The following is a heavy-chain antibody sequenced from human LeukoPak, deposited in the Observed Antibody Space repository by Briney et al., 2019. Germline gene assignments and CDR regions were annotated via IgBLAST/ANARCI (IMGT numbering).Heavy chain of an antibody. CDR2: ISSSGSTI. Sequence: PGGSLRLSCAASGFTFSDYYMSWIRQAPGKGLEWVSYISSSGSTIYYADSVKGRFTISRDNAKNSLYLQMNSLRAEDTALYYCARDWDYYDSSGYLHFGGVDYWGQGTLVTVSS. V-gene: IGHV3-11*01. CDR3: ARDWDYYDSSGYLHFGGVDY. D-gene: IGHD3-22*01. J-gene: IGHJ4*02. CDR1: GFTFSDYY.